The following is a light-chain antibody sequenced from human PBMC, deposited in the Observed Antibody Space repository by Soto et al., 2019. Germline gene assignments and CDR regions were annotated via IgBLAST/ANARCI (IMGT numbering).Light chain of an antibody. CDR3: QHFNSYSTT. J-gene: IGKJ1*01. CDR2: EAS. CDR1: QSIGRW. V-gene: IGKV1-5*03. Sequence: DIPMTQSPSTLSASVGDRVTITCRASQSIGRWLAWYQQKPGKAPKLLLYEASGLESGVPSRFSGSGSGTEFTLTISGLQPDDFATYYCQHFNSYSTTFGQGTKVESK.